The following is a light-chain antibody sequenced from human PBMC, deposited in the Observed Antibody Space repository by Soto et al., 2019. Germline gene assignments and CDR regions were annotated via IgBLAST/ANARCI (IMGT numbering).Light chain of an antibody. Sequence: QSALTQPASMSGPPGQSITLSCTGTSSDIGGYDYVSWYQRHPGKAPKLIIYDVNNRPSGVSNRFSGSKSGNTASLTISGLQAEDEADYYCTSYASGSSHVVFGGGTQLTVL. CDR1: SSDIGGYDY. CDR2: DVN. V-gene: IGLV2-14*01. J-gene: IGLJ2*01. CDR3: TSYASGSSHVV.